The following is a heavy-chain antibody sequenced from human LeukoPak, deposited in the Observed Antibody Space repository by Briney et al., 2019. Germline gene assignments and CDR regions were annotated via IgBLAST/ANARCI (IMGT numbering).Heavy chain of an antibody. J-gene: IGHJ4*02. D-gene: IGHD3-10*01. CDR1: GFTFSSYS. V-gene: IGHV3-21*04. CDR3: ARENQLWFGELSPL. CDR2: ISSSSSYI. Sequence: GGSLRLSCAASGFTFSSYSMNWVRQAPGKGLEWVSSISSSSSYIYYADSVKGRFTISRDNAKNSLYLQMNSLRAEDTAVYYCARENQLWFGELSPLWGQGTLVTVSS.